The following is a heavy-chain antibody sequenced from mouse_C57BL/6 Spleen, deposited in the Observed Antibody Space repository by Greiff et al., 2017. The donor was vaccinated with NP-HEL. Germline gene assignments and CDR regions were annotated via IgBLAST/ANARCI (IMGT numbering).Heavy chain of an antibody. CDR1: GYAFSSSW. V-gene: IGHV1-82*01. CDR3: AGHYYGSSYGWFAY. Sequence: VQLQQSGPELVKPGASVKISCKASGYAFSSSWMNWVKQRPGKGLEWIGRIYPGDGDTNYNGTFKGKATLTADKSSSTAYMQLSSLTSEDSAVYFCAGHYYGSSYGWFAYWGQGTLVTVSA. J-gene: IGHJ3*01. D-gene: IGHD1-1*01. CDR2: IYPGDGDT.